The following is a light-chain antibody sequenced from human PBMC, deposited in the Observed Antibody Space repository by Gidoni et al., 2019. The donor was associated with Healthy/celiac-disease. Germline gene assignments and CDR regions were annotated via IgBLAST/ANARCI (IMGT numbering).Light chain of an antibody. J-gene: IGKJ1*01. Sequence: EIVLTQSPGPLSLSPGERATLSCRASQSVSSSYLAWYQQKPGQAPRLLIYGASSRATGIPDRFSGSGSGTDFTLTISRLEPEDFAVYYCQQYGSSPPETFXXXTKVEIK. CDR2: GAS. CDR3: QQYGSSPPET. CDR1: QSVSSSY. V-gene: IGKV3-20*01.